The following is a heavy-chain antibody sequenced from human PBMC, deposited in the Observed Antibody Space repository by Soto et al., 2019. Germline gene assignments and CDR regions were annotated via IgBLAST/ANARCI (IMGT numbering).Heavy chain of an antibody. J-gene: IGHJ4*02. CDR3: ARDFSAAVCSSTSCYDPYYFDY. CDR2: ISSSSSYI. D-gene: IGHD2-2*01. CDR1: EFTFSSYS. V-gene: IGHV3-21*01. Sequence: GGSLRLSCAASEFTFSSYSMNWVRQAPGKGLEWVSSISSSSSYIYYADSVKGRFTISRDNAKNSLYLQMNSLRAEDTAVYYCARDFSAAVCSSTSCYDPYYFDYWGQGTLVTVSS.